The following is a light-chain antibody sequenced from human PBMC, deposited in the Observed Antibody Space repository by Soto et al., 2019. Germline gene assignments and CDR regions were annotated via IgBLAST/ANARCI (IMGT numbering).Light chain of an antibody. J-gene: IGLJ2*01. CDR1: SSNIGAGYD. CDR3: QPYDSSLSGHVV. CDR2: GNS. Sequence: QLVLTQPPSVSGAPGQRVTISCTGSSSNIGAGYDVHWYQQLPGTAPKLLIYGNSNRPSGVPDRFSGSKSGTSASLAITGLQAEDEADYYCQPYDSSLSGHVVFGGGTKLTVL. V-gene: IGLV1-40*01.